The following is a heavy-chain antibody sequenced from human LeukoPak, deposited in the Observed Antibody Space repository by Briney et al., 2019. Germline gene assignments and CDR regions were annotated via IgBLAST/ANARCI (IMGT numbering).Heavy chain of an antibody. V-gene: IGHV3-74*01. CDR3: ATDGRSSGWYGFDY. CDR1: GFTFSSHW. CDR2: INSDESST. J-gene: IGHJ4*02. Sequence: PGGSLRLSCAASGFTFSSHWMHWVRQAPGKGLVWVSRINSDESSTTYADSVKGRFTISRDNARSTLYLQMNSLRAEDTAVYYCATDGRSSGWYGFDYWGQGILVTVSS. D-gene: IGHD6-19*01.